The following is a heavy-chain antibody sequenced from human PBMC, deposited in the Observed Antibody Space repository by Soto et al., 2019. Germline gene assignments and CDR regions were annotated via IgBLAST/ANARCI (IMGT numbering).Heavy chain of an antibody. D-gene: IGHD3-10*01. CDR3: AREVQVHTPAFVY. J-gene: IGHJ4*02. CDR2: ISPMFGAA. CDR1: GVTFNTYA. Sequence: QVQLVQSGAEMQKPGSSVKVSCQPSGVTFNTYAMNWVRQAPGQGPEWMGDISPMFGAANYAPKFQGRVTITAGESTGTSYMQLSSLPSEDTALYFCAREVQVHTPAFVYWGQGTLVTVSS. V-gene: IGHV1-69*19.